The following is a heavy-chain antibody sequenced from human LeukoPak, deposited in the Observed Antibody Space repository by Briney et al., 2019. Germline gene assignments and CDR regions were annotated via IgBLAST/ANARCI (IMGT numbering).Heavy chain of an antibody. CDR1: GYTFTGHY. J-gene: IGHJ4*02. D-gene: IGHD3-10*01. Sequence: ASVKVSCKASGYTFTGHYMHWVRQAPGQGLEWMGWINPNSGGTNYPQNFQGRVTMTRDTSISTAYMELSGLTSDDTAVYYCATGHYYGSGKLFTQWGQGTLVTVSS. V-gene: IGHV1-2*02. CDR3: ATGHYYGSGKLFTQ. CDR2: INPNSGGT.